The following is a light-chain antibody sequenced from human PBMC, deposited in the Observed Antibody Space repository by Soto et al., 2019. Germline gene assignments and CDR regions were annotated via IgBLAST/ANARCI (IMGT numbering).Light chain of an antibody. CDR1: SGHSSYA. J-gene: IGLJ2*01. V-gene: IGLV4-69*01. Sequence: QPVLTQSPSASASLGASVKLTCTLSSGHSSYAIAWHQQQPEKGPRYLMKLNSDGSHSQGDGLPDRFSGSSSGAERYLTISSLQSEDEADYYCQTWGTGIQVFGGGTKLTVL. CDR3: QTWGTGIQV. CDR2: LNSDGSH.